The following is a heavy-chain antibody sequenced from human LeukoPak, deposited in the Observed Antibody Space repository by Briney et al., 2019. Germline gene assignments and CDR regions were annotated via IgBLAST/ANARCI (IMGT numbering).Heavy chain of an antibody. J-gene: IGHJ4*02. V-gene: IGHV3-74*01. D-gene: IGHD2-2*01. Sequence: PGGSLRLSCAASGFTFSSYWMHWVRQAPGKGLVWVSRINSDGSSTSYADSVKGRFTISRDNAKNTLYLQMNSLRAEDTAVYYCAKDGVVPAARAVLVFGWGQGTLVTVSS. CDR2: INSDGSST. CDR1: GFTFSSYW. CDR3: AKDGVVPAARAVLVFG.